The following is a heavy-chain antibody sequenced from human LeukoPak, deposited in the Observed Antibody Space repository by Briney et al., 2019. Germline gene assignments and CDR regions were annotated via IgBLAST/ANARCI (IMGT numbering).Heavy chain of an antibody. D-gene: IGHD3-22*01. J-gene: IGHJ3*02. CDR2: IYHSGST. CDR1: GGSISSFY. V-gene: IGHV4-59*08. Sequence: PSETLSLTCTVSGGSISSFYWSWIRQPPGKGLEWIANIYHSGSTYYNPSLKSRVTISVDTSKNQFSLKLSSVTAADTAIYYCARVHVNSGYYFGDAFDIWGQGTMVTVSS. CDR3: ARVHVNSGYYFGDAFDI.